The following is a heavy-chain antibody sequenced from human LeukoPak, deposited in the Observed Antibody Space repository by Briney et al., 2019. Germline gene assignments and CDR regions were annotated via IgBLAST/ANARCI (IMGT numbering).Heavy chain of an antibody. CDR3: ARPKKYCSGGSCYFDY. J-gene: IGHJ4*02. V-gene: IGHV4-34*01. CDR2: INHSGST. Sequence: SETLSLTCAVYGGSFSGYYWSWIRQPPGKGLEWIGEINHSGSTNYNPSLKSRVTISVDTSKNQFSLKLRSVTAADTAVYYCARPKKYCSGGSCYFDYWGQGTLVTVSS. D-gene: IGHD2-15*01. CDR1: GGSFSGYY.